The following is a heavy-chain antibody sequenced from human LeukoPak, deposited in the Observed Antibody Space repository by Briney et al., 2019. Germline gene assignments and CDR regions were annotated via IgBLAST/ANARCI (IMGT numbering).Heavy chain of an antibody. D-gene: IGHD4-11*01. CDR1: GFTFSSYW. Sequence: GGSLRLSCAASGFTFSSYWMSWVRQAPGKGLEWVANIKQDGSEKYYVDSVKGRFTIPRDNAKNSLYLQMNSLRAEDTAVYYCARVPSNALFDYWGQGTLVTVSS. V-gene: IGHV3-7*03. CDR3: ARVPSNALFDY. J-gene: IGHJ4*02. CDR2: IKQDGSEK.